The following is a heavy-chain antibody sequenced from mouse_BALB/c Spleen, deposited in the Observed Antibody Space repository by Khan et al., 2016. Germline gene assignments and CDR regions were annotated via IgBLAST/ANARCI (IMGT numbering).Heavy chain of an antibody. CDR2: ISSGGGST. CDR1: GFAFSSYD. J-gene: IGHJ4*01. CDR3: ARQRYGNYYYYAMDY. Sequence: EVELVESGGGLVKPGGSLKLSCAASGFAFSSYDMSWVRQTPEKRLAWVAYISSGGGSTYYPDTVKGRFTISRDIAKNTLYLQMSSLKSEDTAMYYCARQRYGNYYYYAMDYWGQGTSVTVSS. V-gene: IGHV5-12-1*01. D-gene: IGHD2-1*01.